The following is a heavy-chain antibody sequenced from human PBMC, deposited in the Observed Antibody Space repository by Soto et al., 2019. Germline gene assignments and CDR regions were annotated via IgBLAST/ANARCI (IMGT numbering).Heavy chain of an antibody. CDR1: GYSFTSYW. V-gene: IGHV5-51*01. J-gene: IGHJ5*02. CDR3: ARGYCTTTICDPWFDP. Sequence: GGSLKLSCTGVGYSFTSYWIGWVRQMPGKGLEWMGIIYPGDSDTRYSPSFQGQVTISADKSITTAYLQWSSLKASDTAMYYCARGYCTTTICDPWFDPWGQGTLVTVSS. CDR2: IYPGDSDT. D-gene: IGHD2-2*01.